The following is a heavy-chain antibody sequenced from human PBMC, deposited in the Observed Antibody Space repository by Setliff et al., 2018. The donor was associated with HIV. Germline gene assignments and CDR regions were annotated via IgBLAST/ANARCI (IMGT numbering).Heavy chain of an antibody. CDR2: VYHSGST. CDR3: ARGLIQYTWDS. CDR1: GDSLDNYY. J-gene: IGHJ5*01. V-gene: IGHV4-59*12. Sequence: LSFTCTVSGDSLDNYYWTWIRQSRERRLEWVGYVYHSGSTNYNPSLKNRVSISLDASKNQFSLRLTSVTAADTAMYFCARGLIQYTWDSWGQGVLVTVSS. D-gene: IGHD2-2*02.